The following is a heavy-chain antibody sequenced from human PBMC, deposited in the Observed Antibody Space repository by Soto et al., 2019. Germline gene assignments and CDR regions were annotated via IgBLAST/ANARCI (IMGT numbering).Heavy chain of an antibody. CDR2: MSPNSGNT. Sequence: QVQLVQSGAEVEKPGASVKVSCRPSGYTFTTFDINWVRQAPGQGLEWMGWMSPNSGNTGYAQKFQGRVVMTRDTAISTAYMELRSLTSEDTAVYYCARGITQGYYYWGQGTLVTVSS. V-gene: IGHV1-8*01. J-gene: IGHJ4*02. CDR3: ARGITQGYYY. CDR1: GYTFTTFD. D-gene: IGHD3-16*01.